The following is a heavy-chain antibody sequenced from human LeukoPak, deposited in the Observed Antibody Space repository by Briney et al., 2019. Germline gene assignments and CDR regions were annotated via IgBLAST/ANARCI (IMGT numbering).Heavy chain of an antibody. CDR1: GFTFSSSG. D-gene: IGHD3-10*01. J-gene: IGHJ6*02. V-gene: IGHV3-23*01. CDR2: ISGNGDSI. Sequence: GGSLRLSCAASGFTFSSSGMSWVRQAPGKGLEWVSDISGNGDSIYYAESVKGRFTTSRDNSKNTLYLQMNSLRAEDTAVYYCAKSKGSRFGEFSYYYYGMDVWGQGTTVTVSS. CDR3: AKSKGSRFGEFSYYYYGMDV.